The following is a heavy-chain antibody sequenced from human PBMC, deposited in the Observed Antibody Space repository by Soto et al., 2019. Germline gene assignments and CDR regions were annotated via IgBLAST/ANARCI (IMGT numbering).Heavy chain of an antibody. D-gene: IGHD5-12*01. Sequence: SVKVSCKASGGTFSSYAISWVRQAPGQGLEWMGGIIPIFGTANYAQKFQGRVTITADESTSTAHMELSSLRAEDTAVYYCARDNGGFDDAFDIWGQGTMVTVTS. CDR2: IIPIFGTA. CDR3: ARDNGGFDDAFDI. V-gene: IGHV1-69*13. CDR1: GGTFSSYA. J-gene: IGHJ3*02.